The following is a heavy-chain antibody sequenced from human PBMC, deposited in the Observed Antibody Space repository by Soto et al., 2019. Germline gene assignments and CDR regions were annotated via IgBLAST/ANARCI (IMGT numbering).Heavy chain of an antibody. V-gene: IGHV1-3*01. CDR1: GYTFTSYA. D-gene: IGHD3-3*01. J-gene: IGHJ4*02. CDR3: ARDSGPNYDFWSGPYYFDY. Sequence: ASVKVSCKASGYTFTSYAMHWVRQAPGQRLEWMGWINAGNGNTKYSQKFQGRVTMTRDTSTSTAYMELSSLRSDDTAVYYCARDSGPNYDFWSGPYYFDYWGQGTLVTVSS. CDR2: INAGNGNT.